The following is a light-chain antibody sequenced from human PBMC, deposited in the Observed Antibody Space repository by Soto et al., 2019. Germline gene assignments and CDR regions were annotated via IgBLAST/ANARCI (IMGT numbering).Light chain of an antibody. Sequence: DIQMTQSPSTLSASVGDRVTITCRASQSISSWLAWYQQKPGKAPKLLIYKASSLESGVPSRFSGSGSGTAFTLPISSLQPDDFATYYCQQYNSYWTFGQGTKVDIK. V-gene: IGKV1-5*03. J-gene: IGKJ1*01. CDR3: QQYNSYWT. CDR1: QSISSW. CDR2: KAS.